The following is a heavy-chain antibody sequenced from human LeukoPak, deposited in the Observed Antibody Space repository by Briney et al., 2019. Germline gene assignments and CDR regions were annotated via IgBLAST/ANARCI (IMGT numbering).Heavy chain of an antibody. CDR3: TRVPNYYDSSGVDY. Sequence: PSETLSLTCTVSGGSVSSGSYYWNWIRQPPGKGLEWIGYIYYSGSTNYNPSLKSRVTISVDTSKNQFSLKLSSMTAADTAVYYCTRVPNYYDSSGVDYWGQGTLVTVSS. CDR2: IYYSGST. J-gene: IGHJ4*02. CDR1: GGSVSSGSYY. D-gene: IGHD3-22*01. V-gene: IGHV4-61*01.